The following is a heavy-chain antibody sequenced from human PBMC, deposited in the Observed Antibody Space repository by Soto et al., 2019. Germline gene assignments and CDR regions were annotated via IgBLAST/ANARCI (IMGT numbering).Heavy chain of an antibody. CDR2: IKQDGSDK. V-gene: IGHV3-7*01. Sequence: GSLVLACAASGFTFSSYWMSWVRQAPGKGLEWVANIKQDGSDKYYVDSVKGRFTISRDNAKNSLYLQMNSLRAEDTDVYYCATSAAAPGNYWGQGTLVTVYS. CDR3: ATSAAAPGNY. J-gene: IGHJ4*02. CDR1: GFTFSSYW. D-gene: IGHD6-13*01.